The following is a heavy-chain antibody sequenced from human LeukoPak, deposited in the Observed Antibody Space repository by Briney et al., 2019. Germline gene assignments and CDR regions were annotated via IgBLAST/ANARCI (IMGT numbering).Heavy chain of an antibody. CDR1: GFTFSSYG. J-gene: IGHJ6*02. D-gene: IGHD6-13*01. V-gene: IGHV3-30*18. Sequence: GGSLRLSYAASGFTFSSYGMHWVRQAPGKGLEWVAVISYDGSNKYYADSVKGRFTISRDNSKNTLYLQMNSLRAEDTAVYYCAKEGYLDVWGQGTTVTVSS. CDR3: AKEGYLDV. CDR2: ISYDGSNK.